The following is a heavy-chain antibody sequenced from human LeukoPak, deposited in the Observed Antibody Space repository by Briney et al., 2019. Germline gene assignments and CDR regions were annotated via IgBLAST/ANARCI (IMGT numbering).Heavy chain of an antibody. CDR3: ARAGSAAAYFDY. CDR1: GFTFNSYW. Sequence: GGSLRLSCAASGFTFNSYWMSWVRQAPGKGLEWVSSISSSSSYIYYADSVKGRFTISRDNAKNSLYLQMNSLRAEDTAVYYCARAGSAAAYFDYWGQGTLVTVSS. V-gene: IGHV3-21*01. J-gene: IGHJ4*02. CDR2: ISSSSSYI. D-gene: IGHD6-25*01.